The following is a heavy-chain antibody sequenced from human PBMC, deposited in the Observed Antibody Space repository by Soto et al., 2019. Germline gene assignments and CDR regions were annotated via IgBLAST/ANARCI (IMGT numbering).Heavy chain of an antibody. CDR2: IYPADSET. Sequence: GESLQISCKGCVYSFPSQWIGGVRQRAGKGREWMGSIYPADSETRYSPSFQGQVTISADKSIRTAYLEWSNLEASDTAMYYCARFPQSTTSNRDRSSGTAVRGKGTTVP. J-gene: IGHJ6*03. CDR1: VYSFPSQW. CDR3: ARFPQSTTSNRDRSSGTAV. V-gene: IGHV5-51*01. D-gene: IGHD2-2*01.